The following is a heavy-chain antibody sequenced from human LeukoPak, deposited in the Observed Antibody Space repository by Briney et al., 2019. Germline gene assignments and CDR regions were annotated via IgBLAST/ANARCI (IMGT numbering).Heavy chain of an antibody. Sequence: GGSLRLSCAASGFTFSSYEMNWVRQAPGKGLEWVSYISSSGSTIYYADSVKGRFTISRDNAKNSLYLQMNSLRAEDTAVYYCARGGLLWFGELIGPDAFDIWGQGTMVTVSS. CDR3: ARGGLLWFGELIGPDAFDI. V-gene: IGHV3-48*03. CDR2: ISSSGSTI. J-gene: IGHJ3*02. D-gene: IGHD3-10*01. CDR1: GFTFSSYE.